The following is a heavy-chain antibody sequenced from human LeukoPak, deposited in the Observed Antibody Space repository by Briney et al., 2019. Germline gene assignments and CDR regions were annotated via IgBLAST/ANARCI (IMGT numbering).Heavy chain of an antibody. J-gene: IGHJ4*02. CDR1: GFTFSSYG. CDR3: ARARTTYYGDYNAAY. Sequence: PGRSLRLSCAASGFTFSSYGMHWVRQAPGKGLEWVAVIWYDGSNKYYADSVKGRFTISRDNSKNTLYLQMNSLRAEDTAVYYCARARTTYYGDYNAAYWGQGTLVTVSS. V-gene: IGHV3-33*01. CDR2: IWYDGSNK. D-gene: IGHD4-17*01.